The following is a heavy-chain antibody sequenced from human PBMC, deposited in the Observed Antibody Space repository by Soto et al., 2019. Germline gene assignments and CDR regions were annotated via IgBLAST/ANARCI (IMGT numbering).Heavy chain of an antibody. J-gene: IGHJ4*02. D-gene: IGHD5-18*01. CDR1: GGSISSGGYY. CDR3: ARSGYSYGPNPLLY. Sequence: QVQLQESGPGLVKPSQTLSLTCTVSGGSISSGGYYWSWIRQHPGKGLEWIGYIYYSGSTYYNPSRKSRVTISVDTSKNRFSLKLSSVTAADTAVYYCARSGYSYGPNPLLYWGQGTLVTVSS. V-gene: IGHV4-31*03. CDR2: IYYSGST.